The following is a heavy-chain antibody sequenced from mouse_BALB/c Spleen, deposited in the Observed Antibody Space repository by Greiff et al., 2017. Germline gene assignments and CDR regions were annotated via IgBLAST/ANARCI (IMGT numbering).Heavy chain of an antibody. CDR1: GFSLSTSGMG. CDR2: IYWDDDK. D-gene: IGHD1-1*01. Sequence: QVTLKVSGPGILQPSQTLSLTCSFSGFSLSTSGMGVSWIRQPSGKGLEWLAHIYWDDDKRYNPSLKSRLTISKDTSSNQVFLKITSVDTADTATYYCARIGGDYYGSSYWYFDVWGAGTTVTVSS. J-gene: IGHJ1*01. CDR3: ARIGGDYYGSSYWYFDV. V-gene: IGHV8-12*01.